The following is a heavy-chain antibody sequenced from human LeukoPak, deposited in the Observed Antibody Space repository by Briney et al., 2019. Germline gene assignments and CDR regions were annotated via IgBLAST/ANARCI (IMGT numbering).Heavy chain of an antibody. Sequence: PGRSLRLSCAASRFTFDDYAMHWVRQAPGKGLEWVSGISWNSGSIGYADSVKGRFTISRDNAKNSLYLQMNSLRAEDTASYYCAKDLSSGSYHQGEGFDYWGQGTLVTVSS. D-gene: IGHD3-10*01. CDR3: AKDLSSGSYHQGEGFDY. CDR2: ISWNSGSI. J-gene: IGHJ4*02. V-gene: IGHV3-9*01. CDR1: RFTFDDYA.